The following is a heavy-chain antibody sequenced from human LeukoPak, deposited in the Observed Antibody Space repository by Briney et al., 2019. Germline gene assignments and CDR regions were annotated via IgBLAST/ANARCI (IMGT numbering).Heavy chain of an antibody. CDR3: ARDSLVVPAAVGNFDY. V-gene: IGHV3-21*01. CDR1: GVTFTINI. J-gene: IGHJ4*02. D-gene: IGHD2-2*01. CDR2: ISSSSRYI. Sequence: PGGTLRLSFTTSGVTFTINIMNRVRHAPVYGLQHLSSISSSSRYISYADPVKGRFTLSRDNAKNSLYLPMNSLRAEDTAVYYCARDSLVVPAAVGNFDYWGQGTLVTVSS.